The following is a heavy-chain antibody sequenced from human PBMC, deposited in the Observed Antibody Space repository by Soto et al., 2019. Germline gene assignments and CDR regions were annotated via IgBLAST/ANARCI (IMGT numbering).Heavy chain of an antibody. V-gene: IGHV3-33*01. Sequence: PGGSLRLSCAASGFTFSSYGMHWVRQAPGKGLEWVAVIWYDGSNKYYADSVKGRFTISRDNSKNTLYLQMNSLRAEDTAVYYCARGSEWDYGDYGGDYWGQGTLVTVSS. CDR3: ARGSEWDYGDYGGDY. CDR2: IWYDGSNK. J-gene: IGHJ4*02. D-gene: IGHD4-17*01. CDR1: GFTFSSYG.